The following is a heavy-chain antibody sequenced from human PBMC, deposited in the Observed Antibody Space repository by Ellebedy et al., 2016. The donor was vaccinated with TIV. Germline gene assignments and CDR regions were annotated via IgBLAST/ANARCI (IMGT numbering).Heavy chain of an antibody. V-gene: IGHV1-2*02. D-gene: IGHD2-2*01. CDR1: GYTFTSYY. Sequence: ASVKVSXXASGYTFTSYYMHWVRQAPGQGLEWMGWINPNSGGTNYAQKFQGRVTMTRDTSISTAYMELSRLRSDDTAVYYCARGARYCSSTSCFNYYYYYMDVWGKGTTVTVSS. J-gene: IGHJ6*03. CDR2: INPNSGGT. CDR3: ARGARYCSSTSCFNYYYYYMDV.